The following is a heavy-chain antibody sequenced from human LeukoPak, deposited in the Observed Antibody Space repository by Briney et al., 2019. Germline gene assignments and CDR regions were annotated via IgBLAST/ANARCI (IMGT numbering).Heavy chain of an antibody. J-gene: IGHJ5*02. CDR3: ARVEGYYDFDFSTGWFDP. Sequence: PSETLSVTSAVSGYSINSGYYWGWIRQPPGKGLEWIGSIYHSGSTYYNPSLKSRVTISVDTSKNQFSLKLSSVTAADTAVYYCARVEGYYDFDFSTGWFDPWGQGTLVTVSS. D-gene: IGHD3-3*01. CDR2: IYHSGST. V-gene: IGHV4-38-2*01. CDR1: GYSINSGYY.